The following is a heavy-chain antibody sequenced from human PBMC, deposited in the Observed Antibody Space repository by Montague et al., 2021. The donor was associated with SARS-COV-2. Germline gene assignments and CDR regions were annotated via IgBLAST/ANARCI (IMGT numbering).Heavy chain of an antibody. D-gene: IGHD6-13*01. CDR3: ARVRRQQLVRFSGMDV. CDR1: GGSISSSSYY. J-gene: IGHJ6*02. Sequence: SETLSLTCTVSGGSISSSSYYWGWIRQPPGKGLEWIGSIYESGSTYYNPSLKGRVTISVDTSKNQFSLKLSSVTAADTAVYYWARVRRQQLVRFSGMDVWGQGTTVTVSS. CDR2: IYESGST. V-gene: IGHV4-39*07.